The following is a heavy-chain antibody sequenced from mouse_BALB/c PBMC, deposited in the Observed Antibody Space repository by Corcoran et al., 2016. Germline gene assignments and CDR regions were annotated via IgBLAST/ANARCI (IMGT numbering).Heavy chain of an antibody. CDR3: ARDWDVSFDY. V-gene: IGHV3-6*01. CDR2: ISYDGSN. J-gene: IGHJ2*01. D-gene: IGHD4-1*01. CDR1: GYSITSGYY. Sequence: DVQLQESGPGIVKPSQSLSLTCAVTGYSITSGYYWNWIRQFPGNKLEWMGYISYDGSNNYNPSLKNRISITRDTSKNQFFLKLNSVTTEDTATYYCARDWDVSFDYWGQGTTLTVSS.